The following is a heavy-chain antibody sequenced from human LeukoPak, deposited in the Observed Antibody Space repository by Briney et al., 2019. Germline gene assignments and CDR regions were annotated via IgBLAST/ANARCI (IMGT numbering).Heavy chain of an antibody. CDR1: GYSISSGYY. V-gene: IGHV4-38-2*02. D-gene: IGHD4-17*01. J-gene: IGHJ5*02. CDR3: ARVVSQYGDYAWIVNLFDA. Sequence: SETLSLTCTVSGYSISSGYYWGWLRQPPEEGLGMIGSIYGSRNTYYNPSLKSRVTISVDTSKNQFSLKLSSVIAADTPVYYCARVVSQYGDYAWIVNLFDAWGQESLVTVSS. CDR2: IYGSRNT.